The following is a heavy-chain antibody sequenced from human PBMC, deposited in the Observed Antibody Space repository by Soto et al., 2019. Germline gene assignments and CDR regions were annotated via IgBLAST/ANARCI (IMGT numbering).Heavy chain of an antibody. J-gene: IGHJ3*02. D-gene: IGHD2-15*01. Sequence: ASVKVSCKASGYTFTSYDINWVRQATGQGLEWMGWMNPNSGNTGYAQKFQGRVTMTRNTSISTAYMELSSLRSEDTAVYYCASASNWYCNGGSCYPYAFDIWGQGTMVTVSS. CDR3: ASASNWYCNGGSCYPYAFDI. CDR2: MNPNSGNT. CDR1: GYTFTSYD. V-gene: IGHV1-8*01.